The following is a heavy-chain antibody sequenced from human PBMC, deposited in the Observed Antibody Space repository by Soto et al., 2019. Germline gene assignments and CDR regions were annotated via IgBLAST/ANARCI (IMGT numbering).Heavy chain of an antibody. D-gene: IGHD2-15*01. J-gene: IGHJ4*02. V-gene: IGHV3-30-3*01. CDR3: ARVQGRDGDKFSYYFDY. CDR2: ISYDGSNK. CDR1: GFTFSTYA. Sequence: GGSLRLSCAASGFTFSTYAIHWVRQAPGKGLEWVAVISYDGSNKYYADSVKGRFTISRDNSKNTLYLQMNSLRAEDSAVYYCARVQGRDGDKFSYYFDYWGQGTLVTVSS.